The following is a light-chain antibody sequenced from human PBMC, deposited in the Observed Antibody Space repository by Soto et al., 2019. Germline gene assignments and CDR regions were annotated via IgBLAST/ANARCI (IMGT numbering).Light chain of an antibody. J-gene: IGLJ2*01. Sequence: QSALTQPASVSGSPGQSITISCTGTSSDVGGYNYVSWYQQHPGKAPKLMIYEVSNRPSGVSNRVSGSKSGNTASLTIAGRQAEDEADYYCSSYTSSSTLGFGGGTKLTGL. V-gene: IGLV2-14*01. CDR1: SSDVGGYNY. CDR3: SSYTSSSTLG. CDR2: EVS.